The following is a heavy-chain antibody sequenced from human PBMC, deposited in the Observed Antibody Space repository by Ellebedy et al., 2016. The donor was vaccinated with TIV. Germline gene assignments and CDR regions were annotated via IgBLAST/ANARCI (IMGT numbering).Heavy chain of an antibody. D-gene: IGHD4-23*01. V-gene: IGHV3-30*02. CDR3: ARDRWPYFFDC. CDR1: GFSFSSYG. Sequence: GESLKISCVASGFSFSSYGMHWVRQAPGKGLEWVAFIRTDGSNKFYTESVEGRFTISRDNVKIIVHLQTNSLRAEDTAVYYCARDRWPYFFDCWGQGTLVTVSS. CDR2: IRTDGSNK. J-gene: IGHJ4*02.